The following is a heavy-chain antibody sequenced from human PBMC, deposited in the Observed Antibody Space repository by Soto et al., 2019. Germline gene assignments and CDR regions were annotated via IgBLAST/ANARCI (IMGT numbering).Heavy chain of an antibody. V-gene: IGHV3-30*18. CDR2: ISYDGSNK. J-gene: IGHJ4*02. Sequence: LSCAASGFTFSSYGMHWVRQAPGKGLEWVAVISYDGSNKYYADSVKGRFTISRDNSKNTLYLQMKSLRAEDTAVYYCAKDKDAGQLWLRSGVFDYWGQGTLVTVSS. CDR3: AKDKDAGQLWLRSGVFDY. D-gene: IGHD5-18*01. CDR1: GFTFSSYG.